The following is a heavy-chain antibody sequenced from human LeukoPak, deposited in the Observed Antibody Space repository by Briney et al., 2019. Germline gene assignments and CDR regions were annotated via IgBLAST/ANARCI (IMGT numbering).Heavy chain of an antibody. V-gene: IGHV3-74*01. Sequence: GGSLRLSCAASGFTLSSYWMHWVRQAPGKGLVWVSRMNSDGSSTTYADSVKGRFTISRGNAKKTLYLQMNSLRAEDTAGYHCAREAFNYGDHYFDYWGQGTLVTVSS. D-gene: IGHD4-17*01. CDR3: AREAFNYGDHYFDY. CDR1: GFTLSSYW. CDR2: MNSDGSST. J-gene: IGHJ4*02.